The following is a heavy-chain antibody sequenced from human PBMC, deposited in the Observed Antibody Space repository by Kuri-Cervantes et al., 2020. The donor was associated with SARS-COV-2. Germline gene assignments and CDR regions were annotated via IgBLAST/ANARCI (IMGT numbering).Heavy chain of an antibody. CDR3: AREGRIAAAGRYYYYYMDV. V-gene: IGHV3-21*01. CDR2: ISSSSSYI. D-gene: IGHD6-13*01. J-gene: IGHJ6*03. CDR1: GFTFDDYA. Sequence: GESLKISCAASGFTFDDYAMHWVRQAPGKGLEWVSLISSSSSYIYYADSVKGRFTISRDNAKNSLYLQMNSLRAEDTAVYYCAREGRIAAAGRYYYYYMDVWGKGTTVTVSS.